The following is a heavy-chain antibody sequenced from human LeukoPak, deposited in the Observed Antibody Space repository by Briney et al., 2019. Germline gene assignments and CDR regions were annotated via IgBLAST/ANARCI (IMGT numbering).Heavy chain of an antibody. Sequence: GRSLRLSCAASGFTLSNHWMTWVRQVPGRGPEWVANVNRDGSETYYLDSVKGRFTISKDNAKNSLYLQMNSLRAEDTALYHCARNNGMDVWGQGTTVIVSS. CDR3: ARNNGMDV. CDR1: GFTLSNHW. CDR2: VNRDGSET. V-gene: IGHV3-7*03. J-gene: IGHJ6*02.